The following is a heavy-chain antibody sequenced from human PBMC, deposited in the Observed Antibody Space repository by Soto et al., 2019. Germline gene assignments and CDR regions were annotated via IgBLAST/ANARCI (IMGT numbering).Heavy chain of an antibody. D-gene: IGHD3-3*01. CDR3: ASQPSLITIFGVVIRGTDAFDI. Sequence: ASVEVSCKASGYTYTSCAMRWVRQATGQRLEWMGWMNADNGNTGYAQKFQGRVTMTRNTSISTAYMELSSLRSEDTAVYYCASQPSLITIFGVVIRGTDAFDIWGQGTMVTVSS. CDR1: GYTYTSCA. J-gene: IGHJ3*02. CDR2: MNADNGNT. V-gene: IGHV1-8*01.